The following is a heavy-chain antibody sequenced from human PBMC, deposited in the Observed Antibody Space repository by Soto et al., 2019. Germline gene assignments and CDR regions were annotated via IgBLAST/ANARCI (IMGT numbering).Heavy chain of an antibody. D-gene: IGHD5-18*01. CDR1: GFTVSSNY. CDR2: IYSGGST. V-gene: IGHV3-66*01. J-gene: IGHJ6*03. CDR3: ARGGYSYGWSWSRTDPPYYYYMDV. Sequence: GGSLRLSCAASGFTVSSNYMSWVRQAPGKGLEWVSVIYSGGSTYYADSVKGRFTISRDNSKNTLYLQMNSLRAEDTAVYYCARGGYSYGWSWSRTDPPYYYYMDVWGKGTTVTVSS.